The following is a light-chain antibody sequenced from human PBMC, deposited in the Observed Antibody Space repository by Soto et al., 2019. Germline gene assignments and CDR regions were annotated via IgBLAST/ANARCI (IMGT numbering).Light chain of an antibody. Sequence: EIVLTQSPGTLSLSPEERAALSCRASQSVSNRNLAWYQQKPGQAPRLLIYGVSSRATGIPDRFSGSGSGTDFTLTVSRLEPEDFAVYYCQQYGSSPLTFGGGTKVDIK. CDR3: QQYGSSPLT. J-gene: IGKJ4*01. CDR2: GVS. V-gene: IGKV3-20*01. CDR1: QSVSNRN.